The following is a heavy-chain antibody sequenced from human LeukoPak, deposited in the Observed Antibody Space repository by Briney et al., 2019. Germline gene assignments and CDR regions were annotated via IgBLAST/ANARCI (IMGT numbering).Heavy chain of an antibody. J-gene: IGHJ3*02. Sequence: PGGSLRLSCAASGFTFSSYWMHWVRQAPGKGLVWVSRINSDGSSTSYADSVKGRFTISRDNAKNTLYLQMNSLRAEDTAVYYCARDAPWDYDSSGYPAFDIWGQGTMVTVSS. CDR1: GFTFSSYW. CDR3: ARDAPWDYDSSGYPAFDI. CDR2: INSDGSST. D-gene: IGHD3-22*01. V-gene: IGHV3-74*01.